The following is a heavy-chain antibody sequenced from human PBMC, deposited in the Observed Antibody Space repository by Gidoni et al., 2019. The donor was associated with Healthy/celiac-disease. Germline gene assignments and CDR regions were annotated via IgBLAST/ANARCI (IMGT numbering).Heavy chain of an antibody. CDR2: IIPIVGTA. D-gene: IGHD5-18*01. CDR1: GGTFSSYD. CDR3: ARDLRKYSYGSSYYYYYGMDV. J-gene: IGHJ6*02. Sequence: QVQLVQSGAEVKKPGSSVKVSCKASGGTFSSYDIRWGRQAPGQGLEWMGGIIPIVGTANYAQKFKGRVTITADESTTTAYMELSSLRSEDTAVYYCARDLRKYSYGSSYYYYYGMDVWGQGTTVTVSS. V-gene: IGHV1-69*01.